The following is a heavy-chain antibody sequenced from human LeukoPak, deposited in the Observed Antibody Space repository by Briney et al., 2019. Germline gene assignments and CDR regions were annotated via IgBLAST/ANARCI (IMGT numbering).Heavy chain of an antibody. Sequence: GGSLRLSCAASGFTFSDYHMGWIREAPGKGLGWVSYIGGSGSITFYADSVKGRFTISRDNAKNSVYLQMSSLRAEDTAVYYCGRDFGLFGTKRSFDIWGQGTMVTVSS. CDR2: IGGSGSIT. V-gene: IGHV3-11*01. D-gene: IGHD1-7*01. J-gene: IGHJ3*02. CDR1: GFTFSDYH. CDR3: GRDFGLFGTKRSFDI.